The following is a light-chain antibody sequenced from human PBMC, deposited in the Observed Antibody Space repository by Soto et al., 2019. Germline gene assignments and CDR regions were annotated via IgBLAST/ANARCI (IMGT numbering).Light chain of an antibody. CDR1: QSVSSN. Sequence: EIVMTQSPATLSVSPGDRATLSCRASQSVSSNLAWYQQKPGQAPRLLIYGASTRATGIPARFSGSGSGTEFNLTISSMQSEDFAVDYCQQYNNWPPKYTFGQGTKLEIK. CDR3: QQYNNWPPKYT. J-gene: IGKJ2*01. V-gene: IGKV3-15*01. CDR2: GAS.